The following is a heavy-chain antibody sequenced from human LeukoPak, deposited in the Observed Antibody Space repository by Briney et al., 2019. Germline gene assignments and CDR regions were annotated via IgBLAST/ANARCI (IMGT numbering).Heavy chain of an antibody. J-gene: IGHJ5*02. D-gene: IGHD6-13*01. Sequence: SETLSLTCTVSGGSISSGDYYWSWIRQPPGKGLEWIGYIYYSGSTYYNPSLKSRVTISVDMSKNQFSLKLSSVTAADTAVYYCARVRAQQLVKGGWFDPWGQGTLVTVSS. V-gene: IGHV4-30-4*01. CDR1: GGSISSGDYY. CDR3: ARVRAQQLVKGGWFDP. CDR2: IYYSGST.